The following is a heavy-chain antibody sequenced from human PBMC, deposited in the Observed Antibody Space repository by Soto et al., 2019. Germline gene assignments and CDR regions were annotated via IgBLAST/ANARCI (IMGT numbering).Heavy chain of an antibody. D-gene: IGHD3-16*01. CDR2: INPNSGGT. CDR3: ARERAYYDLYYYAMEV. J-gene: IGHJ6*01. V-gene: IGHV1-2*02. Sequence: ASVKVSCKASGYTFTGYYIHWVRQAPGQGLEWMGWINPNSGGTNYEQKFQGRVTMTRDTSITTAYMEVSWLKSDDTAVYYCARERAYYDLYYYAMEVLGQGTRVTVSS. CDR1: GYTFTGYY.